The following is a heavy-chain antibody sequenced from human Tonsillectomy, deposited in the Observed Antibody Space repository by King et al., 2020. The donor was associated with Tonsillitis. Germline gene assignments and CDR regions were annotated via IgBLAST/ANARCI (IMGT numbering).Heavy chain of an antibody. J-gene: IGHJ6*02. Sequence: LQLQESGPGLVKPSETLFLTCTVSGGSISSSSYYWGWIRQPPGKGLEWIGSIYYSGSTYYNPSLKSRVTISVDTSKNQFSLKLSSVTAADTAVYYCARTLRSSYYYYYGMDVWGQGTTVTVSS. V-gene: IGHV4-39*07. CDR2: IYYSGST. CDR1: GGSISSSSYY. D-gene: IGHD4-17*01. CDR3: ARTLRSSYYYYYGMDV.